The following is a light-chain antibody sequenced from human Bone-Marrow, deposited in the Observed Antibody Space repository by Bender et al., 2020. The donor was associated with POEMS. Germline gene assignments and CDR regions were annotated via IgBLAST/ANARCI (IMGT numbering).Light chain of an antibody. CDR2: QDN. CDR1: KLGDRY. Sequence: SYELTQPPSVSVSPGQTASITCSGDKLGDRYVCWYQQRTGQSPVLVIFQDNKRPSGIPERFSGSNSGNTATLTISGAQDVDEADYYCQAWGNTVVFGGGTKLTVL. CDR3: QAWGNTVV. V-gene: IGLV3-1*01. J-gene: IGLJ2*01.